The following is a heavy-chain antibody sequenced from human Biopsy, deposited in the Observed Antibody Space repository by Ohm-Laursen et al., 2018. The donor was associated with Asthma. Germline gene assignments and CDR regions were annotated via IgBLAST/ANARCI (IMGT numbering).Heavy chain of an antibody. J-gene: IGHJ3*01. Sequence: SSVKVSCKGSRDVFSSYGFSWVRQAPGQGLEWMGGIIPISLTPSYARRFRGRVTISADEYTRTAYMELSSLRSEDTAVYYCARDPAYFDPSVEGWHLWGQGTMVTVSS. CDR2: IIPISLTP. CDR1: RDVFSSYG. D-gene: IGHD3-22*01. V-gene: IGHV1-69*01. CDR3: ARDPAYFDPSVEGWHL.